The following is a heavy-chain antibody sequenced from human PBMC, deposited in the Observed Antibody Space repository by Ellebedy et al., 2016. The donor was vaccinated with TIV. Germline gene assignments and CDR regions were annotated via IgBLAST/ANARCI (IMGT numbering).Heavy chain of an antibody. V-gene: IGHV3-23*01. CDR3: VKLDSSGYYYGRLDY. CDR2: ISAGGDNT. D-gene: IGHD3-22*01. J-gene: IGHJ4*02. CDR1: GFTFSSHA. Sequence: GESLKISCAASGFTFSSHATSWVRQAPGKGLEWVSGISAGGDNTYHVDSVKGRFTISRDNSKNTLYLQMKSLRAEDTAVYYCVKLDSSGYYYGRLDYWGQGSLVTVSS.